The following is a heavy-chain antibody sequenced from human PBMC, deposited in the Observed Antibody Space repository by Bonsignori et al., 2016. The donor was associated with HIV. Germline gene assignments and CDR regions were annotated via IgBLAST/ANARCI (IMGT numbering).Heavy chain of an antibody. CDR3: ARLHIVGALALVYRYWFDP. CDR1: GGSFSAYY. D-gene: IGHD1-26*01. J-gene: IGHJ5*02. Sequence: QVQLQQWGAGLLKPSETLSITCAVYGGSFSAYYWSWIRQSPGKGLEWIGEINHSGSTNYNPSLKSRVTISIDTSKNQFSLKLNSVTAADTAVYYCARLHIVGALALVYRYWFDPWGQGTLVTVSS. V-gene: IGHV4-34*01. CDR2: INHSGST.